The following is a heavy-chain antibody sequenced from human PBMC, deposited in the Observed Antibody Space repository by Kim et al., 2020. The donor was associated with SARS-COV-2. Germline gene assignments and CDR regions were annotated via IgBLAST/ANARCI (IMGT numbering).Heavy chain of an antibody. J-gene: IGHJ6*02. CDR1: GGTFSSYA. Sequence: SVKVSCKASGGTFSSYAISWVRQAPGQGLEWMGGIIPIFGTANYAQKFQGRVTITADESTSTAYMELSSLRSEDTAVYYCARPNYFHYYYYGMDVWGQGTTVTVSS. CDR2: IIPIFGTA. CDR3: ARPNYFHYYYYGMDV. V-gene: IGHV1-69*13. D-gene: IGHD3-10*01.